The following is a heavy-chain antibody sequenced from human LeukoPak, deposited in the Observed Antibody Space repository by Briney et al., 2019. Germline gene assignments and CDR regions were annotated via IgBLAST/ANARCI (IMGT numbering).Heavy chain of an antibody. J-gene: IGHJ4*02. Sequence: ASVKVSCKASGYTFTGYYMHWVRQAPGQGLEWMGWINPNSGGTNYAQKFQGRVTMTRDTSISTAYMELSRLRSDDTAVYYCARPYYYDSSGSLDYWGQGTLVTVSS. CDR1: GYTFTGYY. D-gene: IGHD3-22*01. CDR3: ARPYYYDSSGSLDY. CDR2: INPNSGGT. V-gene: IGHV1-2*02.